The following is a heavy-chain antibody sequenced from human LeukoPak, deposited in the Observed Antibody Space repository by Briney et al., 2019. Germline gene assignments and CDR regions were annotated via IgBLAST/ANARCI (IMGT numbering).Heavy chain of an antibody. CDR1: GFTFSSYA. CDR2: ISYDGSNK. Sequence: GRSLRLSCAASGFTFSSYAMHWVRQAPGKGLEWVAVISYDGSNKYYADSVKGRFTISRDNSKNTLYPQMNSLRAEDTAVYYCARPHPPYDSSGYYFDYWGQGTLVTVSS. V-gene: IGHV3-30*01. D-gene: IGHD3-22*01. CDR3: ARPHPPYDSSGYYFDY. J-gene: IGHJ4*02.